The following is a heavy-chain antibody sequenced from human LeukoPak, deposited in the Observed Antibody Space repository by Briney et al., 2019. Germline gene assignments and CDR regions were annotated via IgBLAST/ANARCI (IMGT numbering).Heavy chain of an antibody. V-gene: IGHV3-64*04. CDR3: ARGPKGMIVVAPPNY. CDR2: ISSNGGST. J-gene: IGHJ4*02. D-gene: IGHD3-22*01. CDR1: GFTFSGYA. Sequence: PGGSLRLSCSASGFTFSGYAMHWVRQAPGKGLEYVSAISSNGGSTYYADSVKGRFTISRDNSKNTLYLQMNSLRAEDTAVYYCARGPKGMIVVAPPNYWGQGTLVTVSS.